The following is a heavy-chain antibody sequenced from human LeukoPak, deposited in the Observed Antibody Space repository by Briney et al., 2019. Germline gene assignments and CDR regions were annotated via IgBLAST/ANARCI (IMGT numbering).Heavy chain of an antibody. CDR3: ARAGGYCGRISCPYYFDY. CDR1: GYTFTNYY. V-gene: IGHV1-8*02. CDR2: MNPNSGNT. J-gene: IGHJ4*02. Sequence: GASVKVSCKASGYTFTNYYMYWVRQAPGQGLEWMGWMNPNSGNTGYAQKFQGRVTMTRNTSISTAYMELSSLRSEDTAVYYCARAGGYCGRISCPYYFDYWGQGSLVAVSS. D-gene: IGHD2-15*01.